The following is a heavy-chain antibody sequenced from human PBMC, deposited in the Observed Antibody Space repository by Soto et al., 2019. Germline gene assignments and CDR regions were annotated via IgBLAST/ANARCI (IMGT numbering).Heavy chain of an antibody. Sequence: QVQLHQWGAGLLKPSEPLSLVCSIYSVSFSGSYWSWIRQPPGKGLEWNGEISQSGNTNYSPSLKSRVAISIDTSKKQVSLNLASVSAEDTAVYYFARAPKFSGSSQTRPDFWGQGTLVTVSS. CDR2: ISQSGNT. J-gene: IGHJ4*02. CDR3: ARAPKFSGSSQTRPDF. CDR1: SVSFSGSY. D-gene: IGHD6-6*01. V-gene: IGHV4-34*01.